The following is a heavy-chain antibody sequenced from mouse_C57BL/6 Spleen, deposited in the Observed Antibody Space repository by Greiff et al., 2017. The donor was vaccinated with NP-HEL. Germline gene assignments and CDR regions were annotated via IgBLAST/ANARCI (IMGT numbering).Heavy chain of an antibody. Sequence: VQLQQPGAELVKPGASVKLSCKASGYTFTSYWMHWVKQRPGQGLEWIGMIHPNSGSTNYNEKFKSKATLTVDKSSSTAYMQLSSLTSEDSAVYYCARWELLYAMDYWGQGTSVTVSS. CDR2: IHPNSGST. CDR1: GYTFTSYW. V-gene: IGHV1-64*01. J-gene: IGHJ4*01. D-gene: IGHD4-1*01. CDR3: ARWELLYAMDY.